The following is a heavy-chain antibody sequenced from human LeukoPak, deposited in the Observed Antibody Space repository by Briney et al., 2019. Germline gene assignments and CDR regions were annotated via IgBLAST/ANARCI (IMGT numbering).Heavy chain of an antibody. CDR1: GGSISSYY. Sequence: SETLSLTRTVSGGSISSYYWSWIRQPAGKGLEWIGRIYTSGSTNYNPSLKSRVTMSVDTSKNQFSLKLSSVTAADTAVYYCARSSTTSAYYYYYYYMDVWGKGTTVTVSS. CDR2: IYTSGST. V-gene: IGHV4-4*07. CDR3: ARSSTTSAYYYYYYYMDV. D-gene: IGHD1-1*01. J-gene: IGHJ6*03.